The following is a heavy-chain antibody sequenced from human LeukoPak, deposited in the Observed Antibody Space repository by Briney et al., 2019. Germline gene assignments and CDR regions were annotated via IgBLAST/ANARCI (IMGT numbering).Heavy chain of an antibody. CDR1: GGSISSSSYY. J-gene: IGHJ6*02. CDR3: ARQDVDILTGYSRYYYYYGMDV. V-gene: IGHV4-39*01. CDR2: IYYSGST. D-gene: IGHD3-9*01. Sequence: SETLSLTCTVSGGSISSSSYYWGWIRQPPGKGLEWIGSIYYSGSTYYNPSLKSRVTISVDTSKNQFSLKLSSVTAADTAVYYCARQDVDILTGYSRYYYYYGMDVWGQGTTVTVSS.